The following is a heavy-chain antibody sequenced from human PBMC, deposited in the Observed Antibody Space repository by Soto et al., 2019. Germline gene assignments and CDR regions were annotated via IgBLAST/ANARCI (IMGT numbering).Heavy chain of an antibody. Sequence: ASVKVSCKTSGYTFTDYYMHWVRQAPGQGLEWMGWINPNSGDTNYAQKFQGWVTMTRDTSKNQFYLNLRSVTAADTAVYYCARARRGPTYFPSCLDYWGQGTLVTVSS. J-gene: IGHJ4*02. CDR3: ARARRGPTYFPSCLDY. CDR1: GYTFTDYY. CDR2: INPNSGDT. V-gene: IGHV1-2*04. D-gene: IGHD3-9*01.